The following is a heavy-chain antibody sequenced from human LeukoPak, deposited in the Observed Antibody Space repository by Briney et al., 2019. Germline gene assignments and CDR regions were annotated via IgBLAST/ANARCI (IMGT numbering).Heavy chain of an antibody. J-gene: IGHJ2*01. CDR1: GGSISSYY. V-gene: IGHV4-59*01. CDR3: ARGALLWPWYFDL. CDR2: IYYSGST. D-gene: IGHD3-10*01. Sequence: PSETLSLTCTVSGGSISSYYWSWIRQPPGKGLEWIGYIYYSGSTNYNPSLKSRVTISVDTSKNRFSLKLSSVTAADTAVYYCARGALLWPWYFDLWGRGTLVTVSS.